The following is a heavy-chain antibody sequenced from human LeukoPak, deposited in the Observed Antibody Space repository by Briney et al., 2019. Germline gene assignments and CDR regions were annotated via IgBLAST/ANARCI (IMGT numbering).Heavy chain of an antibody. Sequence: GASVKVSCKASEDTFTYYHIHWVRQAPGQGVEWMGAVYATGGTTINTQNFQGRVTMTRDTSTGMVYMELSSLRFEDTAMYYCATEAPRSYYFDYWGQGILVTVSS. CDR3: ATEAPRSYYFDY. V-gene: IGHV1-46*01. CDR2: VYATGGTT. J-gene: IGHJ4*02. CDR1: EDTFTYYH.